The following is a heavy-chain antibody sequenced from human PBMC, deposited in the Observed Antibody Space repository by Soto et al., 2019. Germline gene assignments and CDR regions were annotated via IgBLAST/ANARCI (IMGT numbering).Heavy chain of an antibody. CDR1: GFSIRSSG. V-gene: IGHV3-33*01. CDR3: ARDRGAGWYGGFDP. D-gene: IGHD6-19*01. J-gene: IGHJ3*01. Sequence: QVQLVESGGGVVQPGRSLRLSCAASGFSIRSSGLHWVRQAPGKGLEWLAVMWYDASNRFYADAVKGRFTVSRDISNNTLYLQMNSLRAEDTAVYYCARDRGAGWYGGFDPWGQGTLVTVSP. CDR2: MWYDASNR.